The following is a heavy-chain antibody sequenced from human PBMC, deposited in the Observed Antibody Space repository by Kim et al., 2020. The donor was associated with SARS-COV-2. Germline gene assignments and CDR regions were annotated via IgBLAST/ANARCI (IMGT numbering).Heavy chain of an antibody. V-gene: IGHV1-8*01. CDR2: PNSCNT. Sequence: PNSCNTDYAQRFQGRVTMTRNTSISTAYMERSSMRSEDTAVYYCARRGDSWGQGTLVTVSS. J-gene: IGHJ4*02. CDR3: ARRGDS.